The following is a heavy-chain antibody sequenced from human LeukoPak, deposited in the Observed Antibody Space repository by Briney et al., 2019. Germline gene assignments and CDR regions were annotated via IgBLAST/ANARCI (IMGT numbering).Heavy chain of an antibody. V-gene: IGHV4-39*01. D-gene: IGHD5-18*01. CDR3: ARDNSYDFAGTFDI. CDR2: IYYTGST. CDR1: GGSISSSDYY. Sequence: SETLSPTCNLSGGSISSSDYYWGWIRQPPGKGLEWIGSIYYTGSTYSNPSLRSRVSISVHTSKNQFSLSLRSVTATDTAVYYCARDNSYDFAGTFDIWGQGTMVTVSS. J-gene: IGHJ3*02.